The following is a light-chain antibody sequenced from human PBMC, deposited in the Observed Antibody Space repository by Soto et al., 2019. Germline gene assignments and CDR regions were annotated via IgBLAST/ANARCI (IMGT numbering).Light chain of an antibody. CDR2: EVS. Sequence: QSALTQPPSASGSPGQSVTISCTGTSSDVGGYNYVSWYPQHPGKAPKLMISEVSKRPSGVPERFSGSKSGNTASLTVSGLQAEDEADYYCSSFAGNNTLAFGGGTKLTVL. J-gene: IGLJ2*01. CDR3: SSFAGNNTLA. CDR1: SSDVGGYNY. V-gene: IGLV2-8*01.